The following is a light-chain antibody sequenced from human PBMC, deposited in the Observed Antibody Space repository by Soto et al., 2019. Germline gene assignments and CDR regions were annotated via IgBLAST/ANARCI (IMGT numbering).Light chain of an antibody. V-gene: IGLV2-23*02. Sequence: QSALTQPASVSGSPGQSITISCTGTSSDVGSYNLVSWYQQHPGKAPKLMIYEVSKRPSGVSNRFSGSKSGNTASLTISGLQAEDEADYYCCSYVGSSTYVVFCGGTKLTVL. CDR3: CSYVGSSTYVV. J-gene: IGLJ2*01. CDR1: SSDVGSYNL. CDR2: EVS.